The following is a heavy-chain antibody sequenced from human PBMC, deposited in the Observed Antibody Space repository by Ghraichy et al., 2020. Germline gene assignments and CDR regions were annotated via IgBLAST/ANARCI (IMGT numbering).Heavy chain of an antibody. CDR1: GFTFSSYA. CDR3: VVVPAARIRYYFDY. V-gene: IGHV3-64D*06. Sequence: GGSLRLSCSASGFTFSSYAMRWVRQAPGKGLEYVSAISSNGGSTYYADSVKGRFTISRDNSKNTLYLQMSSLRAEDTAVYYCVVVPAARIRYYFDYWGQGTLVTVSS. J-gene: IGHJ4*02. D-gene: IGHD2-2*01. CDR2: ISSNGGST.